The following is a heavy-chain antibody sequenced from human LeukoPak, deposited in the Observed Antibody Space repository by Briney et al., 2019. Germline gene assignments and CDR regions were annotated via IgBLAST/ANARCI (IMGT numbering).Heavy chain of an antibody. D-gene: IGHD3-16*01. CDR2: IKQDGSEK. CDR1: GFTFSSYW. Sequence: PGGSLRLSCAASGFTFSSYWMSWVRQAPGKGLEWVANIKQDGSEKYYVDSVKGRFTISRDNAKNSVYLQMNSLRAEDTAVYYCASRHEYVWGSPYFDYWGQGTLVTVSS. V-gene: IGHV3-7*01. CDR3: ASRHEYVWGSPYFDY. J-gene: IGHJ4*02.